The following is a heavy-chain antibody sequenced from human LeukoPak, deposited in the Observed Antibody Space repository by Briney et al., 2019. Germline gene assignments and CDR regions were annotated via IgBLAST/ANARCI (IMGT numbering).Heavy chain of an antibody. CDR3: AKLQFLEWDVFDF. J-gene: IGHJ3*01. Sequence: GGSLRLSCAASGFIFSRYGMNWVRQAPGKGLEWVSSISSSSDYIYYADSVKGRFTISRDNSKNTLYLQMNSLRAEDTAVYYCAKLQFLEWDVFDFWGQGTMVTVSS. D-gene: IGHD3-3*01. CDR1: GFIFSRYG. V-gene: IGHV3-21*04. CDR2: ISSSSDYI.